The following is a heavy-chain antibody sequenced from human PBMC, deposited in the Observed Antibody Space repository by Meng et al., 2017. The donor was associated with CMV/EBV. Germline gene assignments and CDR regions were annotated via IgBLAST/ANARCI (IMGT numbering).Heavy chain of an antibody. CDR1: GLTVSSTY. Sequence: GESLKISCVVSGLTVSSTYMSWVRQAPGKGLEWVSVIYSGGTSYHADSVKGRFTISRDNSKNTLYLQMNSLRPEDTAVYYCARGGTRWIKVYYFDHWGQGTLVTVSS. D-gene: IGHD4-23*01. CDR2: IYSGGTS. CDR3: ARGGTRWIKVYYFDH. J-gene: IGHJ4*02. V-gene: IGHV3-53*05.